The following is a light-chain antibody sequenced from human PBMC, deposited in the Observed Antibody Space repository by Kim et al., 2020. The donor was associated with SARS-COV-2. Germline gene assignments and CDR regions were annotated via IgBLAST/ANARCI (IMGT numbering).Light chain of an antibody. CDR2: DAS. CDR3: QQFDDLPIT. J-gene: IGKJ4*01. V-gene: IGKV1-33*01. CDR1: QDINNN. Sequence: ASVGDRLTITCQASQDINNNLNWYQQKPGKAPKLLIYDASNLETGVPSRFSGSGSGTDFTFTISSLQPDDIATYYCQQFDDLPITFGGGTKLDIK.